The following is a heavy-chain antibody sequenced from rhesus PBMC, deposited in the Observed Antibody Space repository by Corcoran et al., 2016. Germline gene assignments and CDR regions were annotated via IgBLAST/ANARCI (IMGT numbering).Heavy chain of an antibody. D-gene: IGHD4-29*01. CDR2: ISGSGGST. CDR1: GGSVSSSNW. J-gene: IGHJ4*01. Sequence: QLQLQESGPGLVKPSETLSLTCAVSGGSVSSSNWWSWIRQPPGKGLECIGRISGSGGSTSYNPSPTSRVTFSTDTSKNQFSLKVSSVTAAATAVYYCARGTVAATDYWGQGVLVTGSS. V-gene: IGHV4-57*01. CDR3: ARGTVAATDY.